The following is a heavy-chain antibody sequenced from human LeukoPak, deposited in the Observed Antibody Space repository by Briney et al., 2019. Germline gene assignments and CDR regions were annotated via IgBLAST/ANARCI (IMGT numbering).Heavy chain of an antibody. CDR3: ARGGRGYSYGYGGLDY. Sequence: GSLRLSCAASGFTFSSYWMSWVRQAPGKGLEWVANIKQDGSEKYYVDSVKGRFTISRDNAKNSLYLQMNSLRAEDTAVYYRARGGRGYSYGYGGLDYWGQGTLVTVSS. D-gene: IGHD5-18*01. V-gene: IGHV3-7*04. CDR2: IKQDGSEK. J-gene: IGHJ4*02. CDR1: GFTFSSYW.